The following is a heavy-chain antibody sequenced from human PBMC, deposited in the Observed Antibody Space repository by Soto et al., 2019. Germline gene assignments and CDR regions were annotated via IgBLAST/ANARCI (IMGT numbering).Heavy chain of an antibody. CDR2: ISYDGSNK. V-gene: IGHV3-30-3*01. D-gene: IGHD3-10*01. CDR3: ARDRQTYGSGRQYYYYGMDV. Sequence: GGSLRLSCAASGFTFSSYAMHWVRQAPGKGLEWVAVISYDGSNKYYADSVKGRFTISRDNSKNTLYLQMNSLRAEDTAVYYCARDRQTYGSGRQYYYYGMDVWGQGTTVTVSS. CDR1: GFTFSSYA. J-gene: IGHJ6*02.